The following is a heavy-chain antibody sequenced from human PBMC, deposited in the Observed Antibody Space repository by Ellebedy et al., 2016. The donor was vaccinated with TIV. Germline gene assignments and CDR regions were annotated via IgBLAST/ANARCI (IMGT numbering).Heavy chain of an antibody. J-gene: IGHJ4*02. CDR2: IYPGDSDT. CDR1: GYSFTSYW. Sequence: GESLKISCKGSGYSFTSYWIGWVRQMPGKGLEWMGIIYPGDSDTRYSPSFQGQVTISADKSISTAYLQWSSLKASDTAMYYCARQVSKNDFWSGYSTYYFDYWGQGTLVTVSS. CDR3: ARQVSKNDFWSGYSTYYFDY. D-gene: IGHD3-3*01. V-gene: IGHV5-51*01.